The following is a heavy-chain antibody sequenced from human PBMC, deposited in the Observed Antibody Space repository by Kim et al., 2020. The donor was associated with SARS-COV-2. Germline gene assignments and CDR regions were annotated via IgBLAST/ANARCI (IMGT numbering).Heavy chain of an antibody. Sequence: GGSLRLSCAASGFTFSSYAMSWVRQAPGKGLEWVSAISGSGGSTYYADSVKGRFTISRDNSKNTLYLQMNSLRAEDTAVYYCAKDRDMITFGGVAQLFDYWGQGTLVTVSS. CDR3: AKDRDMITFGGVAQLFDY. D-gene: IGHD3-16*01. CDR2: ISGSGGST. J-gene: IGHJ4*02. CDR1: GFTFSSYA. V-gene: IGHV3-23*01.